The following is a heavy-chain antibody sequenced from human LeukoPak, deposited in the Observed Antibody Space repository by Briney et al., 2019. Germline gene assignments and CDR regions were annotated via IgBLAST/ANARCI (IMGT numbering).Heavy chain of an antibody. J-gene: IGHJ6*03. D-gene: IGHD5-24*01. CDR2: IYYSGST. V-gene: IGHV4-59*01. CDR3: ARGRGEMATITWGGDYYYYMDV. Sequence: MSSETLSLTCTVSGGSISSYYWSWFRQPPGKGLEWIGYIYYSGSTNYNPSLKSRVTISVDTSKNQFSLKLSSVTAADTAVYYCARGRGEMATITWGGDYYYYMDVWGKGTTVTVSS. CDR1: GGSISSYY.